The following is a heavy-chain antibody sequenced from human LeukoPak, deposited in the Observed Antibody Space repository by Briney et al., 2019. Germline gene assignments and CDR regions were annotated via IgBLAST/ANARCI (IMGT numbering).Heavy chain of an antibody. D-gene: IGHD3-10*01. CDR2: IYNSGST. Sequence: SETLALTCTVSGGSISSSSYYWGWIRQPPGKGLEWIGSIYNSGSTYYNPSLKSRVTISVDTSKNQFSLKLSSVTAADTAVYYCARLHTALWFGELFHRLNWFDPWGQGTLVTVSS. J-gene: IGHJ5*02. CDR1: GGSISSSSYY. V-gene: IGHV4-39*01. CDR3: ARLHTALWFGELFHRLNWFDP.